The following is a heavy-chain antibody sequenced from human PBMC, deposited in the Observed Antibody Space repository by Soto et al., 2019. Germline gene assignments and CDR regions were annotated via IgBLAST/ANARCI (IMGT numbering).Heavy chain of an antibody. J-gene: IGHJ4*02. CDR3: ARLDVEMATILIHY. D-gene: IGHD5-12*01. CDR2: IDPSDSYT. CDR1: GYSFTSYW. Sequence: GESLKISCKGSGYSFTSYWNSWVRQMPGKGLEWMGRIDPSDSYTNYSPSFQGHVTISADKAISTSYLQWISMKASDTAMYYCARLDVEMATILIHYWGQGTLVTVSS. V-gene: IGHV5-10-1*01.